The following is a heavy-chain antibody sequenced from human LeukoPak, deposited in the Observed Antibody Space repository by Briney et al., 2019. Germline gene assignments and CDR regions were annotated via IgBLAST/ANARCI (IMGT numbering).Heavy chain of an antibody. CDR1: GCTFSSYA. CDR3: ARGSVRGVSQDNGIDY. V-gene: IGHV1-69*13. D-gene: IGHD3-10*01. Sequence: GASVKVSCKASGCTFSSYAISWVRQAPGQGLEWMGGIIPIFGTANYAQKFQGRVTITADESTSTAYMELSSLRSEDTAVYYCARGSVRGVSQDNGIDYWGQGTLVTVSS. J-gene: IGHJ4*02. CDR2: IIPIFGTA.